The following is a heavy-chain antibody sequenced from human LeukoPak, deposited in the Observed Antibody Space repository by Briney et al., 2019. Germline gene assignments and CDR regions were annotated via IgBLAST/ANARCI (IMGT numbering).Heavy chain of an antibody. CDR2: IYYSGST. J-gene: IGHJ4*02. CDR3: ARDGPSCGGDCYPYFDH. CDR1: GGSISSSSYY. Sequence: PSETLSLTCTVSGGSISSSSYYWGWIRQPPGKGLEWIGSIYYSGSTYYNPSLKSRVTISVDTSKNQFSLKLSSVTAADTAVYYCARDGPSCGGDCYPYFDHWGQGTLVTVSS. V-gene: IGHV4-39*07. D-gene: IGHD2-21*02.